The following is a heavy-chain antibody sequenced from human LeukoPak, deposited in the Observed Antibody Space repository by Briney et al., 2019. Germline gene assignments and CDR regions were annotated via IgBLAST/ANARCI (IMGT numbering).Heavy chain of an antibody. J-gene: IGHJ6*03. CDR1: GGSISSYY. D-gene: IGHD3-22*01. CDR2: IYTSGST. Sequence: PSEPLSLTCTVSGGSISSYYWSWIRQPPGKGLEWIGYIYTSGSTNYNPSLKSRVTISVDTSKNQFSLKLSSVTAADTAVYYCATQNYYDSSGYYYYYYMDIWGKGTTVTVSS. V-gene: IGHV4-4*09. CDR3: ATQNYYDSSGYYYYYYMDI.